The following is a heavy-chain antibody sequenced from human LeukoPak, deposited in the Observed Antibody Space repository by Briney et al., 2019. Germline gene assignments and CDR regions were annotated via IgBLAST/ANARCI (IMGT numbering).Heavy chain of an antibody. J-gene: IGHJ4*02. V-gene: IGHV3-49*04. CDR2: IRSKAYGGTT. CDR3: EGVGYRGPLVY. CDR1: GLTFGDYA. Sequence: PGRSLRLSCTASGLTFGDYAMSWVRQAPGKGLEWVGFIRSKAYGGTTKYAASVKGRFTISRDDSKSIAYLQMNSLKTEDTAVYYCEGVGYRGPLVYWGQGTLVTVSS. D-gene: IGHD3-16*02.